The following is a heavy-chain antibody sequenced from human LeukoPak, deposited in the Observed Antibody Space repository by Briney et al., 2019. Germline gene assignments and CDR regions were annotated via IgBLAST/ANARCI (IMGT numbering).Heavy chain of an antibody. D-gene: IGHD3-9*01. V-gene: IGHV3-23*01. J-gene: IGHJ4*02. CDR3: AKDKTRLRYYDILTGYGDC. Sequence: PGGSLRLSCAASGFTFSSYAMSWVRQAPGKGLEWVSAISGSGGSTYYADSVKGRFTISRDNSKNTLYLQMNSLRAEDTAVYYCAKDKTRLRYYDILTGYGDCWGQGTLVTVSS. CDR1: GFTFSSYA. CDR2: ISGSGGST.